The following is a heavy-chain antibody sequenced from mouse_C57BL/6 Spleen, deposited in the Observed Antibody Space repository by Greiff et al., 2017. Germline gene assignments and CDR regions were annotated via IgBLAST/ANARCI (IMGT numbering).Heavy chain of an antibody. Sequence: QVQLQQPGAELVKPGASVKMSCKASGYTFTSYWITWVKQRPGQGLEWIGDLYPGSGSTNYNEKFKSKATLTVDTSSSTAYMQLSSLTSEDSAVYYCAKDYGSSYAWFAYWGQGTLVTVSA. D-gene: IGHD1-1*01. V-gene: IGHV1-55*01. J-gene: IGHJ3*01. CDR3: AKDYGSSYAWFAY. CDR2: LYPGSGST. CDR1: GYTFTSYW.